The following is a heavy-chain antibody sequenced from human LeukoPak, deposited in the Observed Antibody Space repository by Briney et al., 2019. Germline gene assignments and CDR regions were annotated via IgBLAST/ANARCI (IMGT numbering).Heavy chain of an antibody. J-gene: IGHJ5*02. CDR1: GGSISSYY. Sequence: SETLSLTCTVSGGSISSYYWSWIRQPPGKGLEWLGYIYYSGSTYYNPSLKSRVTISVDTSKNQFSLKLTSVTAADTAVYYCARDRRAGQSGNWFDPWGQGTLVTVSS. D-gene: IGHD2-15*01. V-gene: IGHV4-59*01. CDR3: ARDRRAGQSGNWFDP. CDR2: IYYSGST.